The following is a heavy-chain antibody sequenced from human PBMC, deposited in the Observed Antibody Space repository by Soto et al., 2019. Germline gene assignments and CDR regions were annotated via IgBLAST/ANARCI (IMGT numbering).Heavy chain of an antibody. D-gene: IGHD1-26*01. V-gene: IGHV3-23*01. J-gene: IGHJ4*02. Sequence: EVQLLESGGGLVRPGGSLRLSCTASGFSFSSYALSWVRQAPGKGLEWVSTISGSDGKTYYADSVKGRFSISRDTSKTTLYLEMTSLRVEDTAVYYCARRSVLDYWGQGTRVTVS. CDR1: GFSFSSYA. CDR3: ARRSVLDY. CDR2: ISGSDGKT.